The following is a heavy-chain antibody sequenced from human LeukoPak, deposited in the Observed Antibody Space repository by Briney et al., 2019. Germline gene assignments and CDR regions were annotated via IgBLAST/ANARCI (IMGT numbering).Heavy chain of an antibody. V-gene: IGHV1-24*01. J-gene: IGHJ6*03. CDR3: ATGEPNCGTTYCRIRHYYYMDV. CDR1: GYTLIELS. D-gene: IGHD2-21*01. CDR2: FDPEDGET. Sequence: ASVKVSCKVSGYTLIELSMHWVRQAPGKGLEWMGGFDPEDGETIYAQKFQGRVTMTEDTSTDTAYMELSSLRSEDTAVYYCATGEPNCGTTYCRIRHYYYMDVWGKGTTVTVSS.